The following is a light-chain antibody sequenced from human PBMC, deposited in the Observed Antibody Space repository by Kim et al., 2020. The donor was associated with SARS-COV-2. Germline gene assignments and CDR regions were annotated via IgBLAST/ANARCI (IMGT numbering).Light chain of an antibody. V-gene: IGLV4-69*01. CDR2: VDDDGSH. CDR3: LTWGPGIRV. Sequence: QPVLTQSPSASASLGASVKLTCTLSSAHSDYAIAWHQKQSEKAPRFLITVDDDGSHTRGDGVADRFSGSSSGAERYLTISGLRPDDEADYYCLTWGPGIRVFGGGTQLTVL. CDR1: SAHSDYA. J-gene: IGLJ3*02.